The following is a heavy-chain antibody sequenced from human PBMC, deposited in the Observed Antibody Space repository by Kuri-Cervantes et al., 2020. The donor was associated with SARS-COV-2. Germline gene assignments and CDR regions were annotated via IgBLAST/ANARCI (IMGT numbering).Heavy chain of an antibody. CDR1: SYSISSGYY. V-gene: IGHV4-38-2*01. Sequence: SETLSLTCAVSSYSISSGYYWGWIRQPPGKGLEWIGSIYHSGSTYYNPSLKSRVTISVDTSKNKFSLKLSSVTAADTAVYYCARGGVTGTTSPNPFDYWGQGTLVTVSS. D-gene: IGHD1-20*01. J-gene: IGHJ4*02. CDR3: ARGGVTGTTSPNPFDY. CDR2: IYHSGST.